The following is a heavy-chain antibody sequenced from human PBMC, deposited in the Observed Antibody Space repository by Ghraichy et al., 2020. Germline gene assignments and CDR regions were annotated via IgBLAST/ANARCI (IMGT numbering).Heavy chain of an antibody. V-gene: IGHV5-51*01. CDR3: ARFWSGPPPTKNYYGMDV. CDR2: IYPGDSDT. D-gene: IGHD3-3*01. Sequence: GESLNISCKGSGYSFNSFWIGWVRQMPGKGLEWMGIIYPGDSDTRYSPSFRGQVTISADKSISTAYLQWSSLKASDTAMYFCARFWSGPPPTKNYYGMDVWGQGSTVTVSS. J-gene: IGHJ6*02. CDR1: GYSFNSFW.